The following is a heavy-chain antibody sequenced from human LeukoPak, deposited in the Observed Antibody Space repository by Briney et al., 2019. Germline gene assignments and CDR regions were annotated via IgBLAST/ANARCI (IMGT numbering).Heavy chain of an antibody. Sequence: GASVKVSCKASGYTFTSYAMHWVRQAPGQRLEWMGWINAGNGNTKYSQKFQGRVTITRDTSASTAYMELSSLRSEDTAVYYCAREVRAVAGTNWFDPWGQGTLVTVSS. CDR3: AREVRAVAGTNWFDP. J-gene: IGHJ5*02. CDR2: INAGNGNT. CDR1: GYTFTSYA. D-gene: IGHD6-19*01. V-gene: IGHV1-3*01.